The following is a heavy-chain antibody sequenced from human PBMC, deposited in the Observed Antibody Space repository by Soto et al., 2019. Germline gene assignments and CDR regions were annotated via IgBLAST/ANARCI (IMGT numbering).Heavy chain of an antibody. Sequence: SETLSLTCAVYGGSFSGYYWSWIRQPPGKGPEWIGEINHSGSTNYNPSLKSRVTISVDTSKNQFSLKLSSVTAADTAVYYCARRGMNGARDYYYYMDVWGKGTTVTVSS. V-gene: IGHV4-34*01. CDR2: INHSGST. D-gene: IGHD3-16*01. J-gene: IGHJ6*03. CDR1: GGSFSGYY. CDR3: ARRGMNGARDYYYYMDV.